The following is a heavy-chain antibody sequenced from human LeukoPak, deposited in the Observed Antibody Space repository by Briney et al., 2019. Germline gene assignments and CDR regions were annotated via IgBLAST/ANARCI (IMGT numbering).Heavy chain of an antibody. CDR1: GFTFSTYA. J-gene: IGHJ4*02. Sequence: GGPLRLSCEASGFTFSTYAMSWVRQAPGKGLEWVSPTSANGDTTYYADSVKGRFTISRDNSKITLYLYMNSLRAEDAAVYYCAKDRAGYSIARGFDYWGQGTLVTVSS. CDR3: AKDRAGYSIARGFDY. V-gene: IGHV3-23*01. D-gene: IGHD5-12*01. CDR2: TSANGDTT.